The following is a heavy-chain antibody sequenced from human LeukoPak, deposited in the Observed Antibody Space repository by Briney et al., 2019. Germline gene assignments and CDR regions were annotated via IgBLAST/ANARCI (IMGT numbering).Heavy chain of an antibody. CDR2: IYFSGTT. Sequence: SETLSLTCTISGGSISSYDWNWIRQPPGRGLESIGYIYFSGTTYYNPPFNSRAAISLDTSKNQFSLNLSSVTAADTAVYYCARGGRDYVRDRYYYFMDVWGSGTAVTVSS. CDR1: GGSISSYD. CDR3: ARGGRDYVRDRYYYFMDV. V-gene: IGHV4-59*01. D-gene: IGHD4-17*01. J-gene: IGHJ6*03.